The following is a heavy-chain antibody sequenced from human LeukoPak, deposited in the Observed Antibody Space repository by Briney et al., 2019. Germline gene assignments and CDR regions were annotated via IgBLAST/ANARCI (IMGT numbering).Heavy chain of an antibody. CDR2: MYYSGST. CDR1: GDSISSSGYY. CDR3: ARQDVGSEYHFDY. Sequence: PSETLSLTCTVSGDSISSSGYYWGWIRQPPGKGLECIGSMYYSGSTYYNPSLKSRVTISVDTSKNQFSLRLNSVTAADTAVYYCARQDVGSEYHFDYWGQGTLVTVSS. J-gene: IGHJ4*02. V-gene: IGHV4-39*01. D-gene: IGHD2-2*01.